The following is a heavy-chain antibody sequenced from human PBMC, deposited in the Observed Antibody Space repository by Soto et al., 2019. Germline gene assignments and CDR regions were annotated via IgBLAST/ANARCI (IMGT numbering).Heavy chain of an antibody. V-gene: IGHV1-69*08. CDR2: IIPILGIA. D-gene: IGHD6-13*01. J-gene: IGHJ4*02. CDR3: ARDGYSSSPCAH. Sequence: QVQLVQSGAEVKKPGSSVKVSCKASGGTFSSYTISWVRQAPGQGLEWMGRIIPILGIANYAQKFQGRVTITADKSTSTADMELSSLRSEDTAVYYCARDGYSSSPCAHWGQGTLVTVSS. CDR1: GGTFSSYT.